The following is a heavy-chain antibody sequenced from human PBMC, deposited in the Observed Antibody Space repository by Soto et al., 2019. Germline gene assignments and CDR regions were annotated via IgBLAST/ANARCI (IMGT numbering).Heavy chain of an antibody. CDR2: IKQDGSEK. J-gene: IGHJ3*02. CDR3: ARGHYFDTNGPFSDAFDI. Sequence: PGGSLGLSRASSGFTVNSYLMTVVRQAPGKGLEWVANIKQDGSEKWYVDSVKGRFTISRDNAKNSLYLQMNSLRAGDTAVYYCARGHYFDTNGPFSDAFDIWGQGTMVTVSS. V-gene: IGHV3-7*04. D-gene: IGHD3-22*01. CDR1: GFTVNSYL.